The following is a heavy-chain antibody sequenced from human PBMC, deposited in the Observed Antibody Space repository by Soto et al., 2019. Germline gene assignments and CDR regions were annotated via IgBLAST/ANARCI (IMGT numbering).Heavy chain of an antibody. CDR3: GRETRSLHAPFHYYGLDV. Sequence: SETLSLTCTVSGDSISSGSYFWSWIRQPPGKGLEWIGYIFYRGSTNHNPSLTCRVTFSVDTSKNQFSLRLRSVTAADTAVYYCGRETRSLHAPFHYYGLDVWGQGTPVTVSS. J-gene: IGHJ6*02. D-gene: IGHD1-26*01. V-gene: IGHV4-61*01. CDR2: IFYRGST. CDR1: GDSISSGSYF.